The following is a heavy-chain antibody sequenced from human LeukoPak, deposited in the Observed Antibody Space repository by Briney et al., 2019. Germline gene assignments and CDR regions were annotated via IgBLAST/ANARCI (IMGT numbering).Heavy chain of an antibody. D-gene: IGHD3-22*01. J-gene: IGHJ4*02. V-gene: IGHV3-30*18. Sequence: PGGSLRLSCAASGCTFSSYGMRWVRQAPGMGLEWVAAISTDGINKYYADSVKGRFTISRDNSRNTLYLQMSSLRVEDMAVYHCAKVEYYDSSGYLDYWGQGTLVTVSS. CDR1: GCTFSSYG. CDR3: AKVEYYDSSGYLDY. CDR2: ISTDGINK.